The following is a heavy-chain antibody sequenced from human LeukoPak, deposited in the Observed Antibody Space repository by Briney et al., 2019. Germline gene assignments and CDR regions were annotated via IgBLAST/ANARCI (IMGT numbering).Heavy chain of an antibody. CDR1: GFTFDDYG. J-gene: IGHJ4*02. V-gene: IGHV3-74*03. D-gene: IGHD2-8*01. Sequence: GGSLRLSCAASGFTFDDYGMSWVRQAPGKGLVWVSRINSEGSSTMYADSVKGRFTISRDNAKNTLFLQMNSLRADDTAVYYCARGGSWSDYWGQGSLVTVSS. CDR2: INSEGSST. CDR3: ARGGSWSDY.